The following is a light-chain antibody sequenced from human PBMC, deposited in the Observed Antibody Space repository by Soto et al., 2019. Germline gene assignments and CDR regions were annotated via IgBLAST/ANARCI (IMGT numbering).Light chain of an antibody. CDR1: SSDVGNSNG. J-gene: IGLJ1*01. CDR2: DVN. V-gene: IGLV2-18*02. CDR3: SSYTSSRTYV. Sequence: QSALTQPPSVSGSPGQSVAISCTGTSSDVGNSNGVSWYHQPPGTAPKLMIYDVNNRPSGVPDLFSGSKSGNTASLTISGLQAEDEGDYYWSSYTSSRTYVFGTGTKVTVL.